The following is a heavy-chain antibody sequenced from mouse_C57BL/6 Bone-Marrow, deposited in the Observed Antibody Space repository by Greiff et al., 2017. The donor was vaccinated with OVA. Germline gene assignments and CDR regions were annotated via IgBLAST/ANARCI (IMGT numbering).Heavy chain of an antibody. CDR2: INSDGGST. CDR1: DYEFPSHD. J-gene: IGHJ4*01. D-gene: IGHD2-1*01. CDR3: ARHGNWDAMDY. Sequence: EVQRVESGGGLVQPGASLKLSCESNDYEFPSHDMSWVRKTPEKRLELVAAINSDGGSTYYPDTMERRFIIARDNTKKTLYLQMSRLRSEDTALYYCARHGNWDAMDYWGQGTSVTVSS. V-gene: IGHV5-2*01.